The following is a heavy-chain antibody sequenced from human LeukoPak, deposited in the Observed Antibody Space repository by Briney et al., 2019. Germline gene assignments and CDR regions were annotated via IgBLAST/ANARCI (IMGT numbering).Heavy chain of an antibody. CDR1: GYTFTSYG. Sequence: ASVKVSCKASGYTFTSYGITWVRQAPGQGLEWMGWISAYNGNTKYAQKLQGRVTMTTDTSTSTAYMELRSLRSDDTAAYYCARGPIIDIAIVPAADEYYYMDVWGKGTTVTVSS. D-gene: IGHD2-2*01. J-gene: IGHJ6*03. CDR3: ARGPIIDIAIVPAADEYYYMDV. V-gene: IGHV1-18*01. CDR2: ISAYNGNT.